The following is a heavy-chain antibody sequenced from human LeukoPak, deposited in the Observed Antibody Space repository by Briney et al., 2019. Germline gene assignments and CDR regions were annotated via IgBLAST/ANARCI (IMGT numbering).Heavy chain of an antibody. V-gene: IGHV3-30*03. CDR1: GFTFSSYG. CDR3: FAGYYDSSGSYFDY. J-gene: IGHJ4*02. CDR2: ISRDGSNK. Sequence: GRSLRLSCAASGFTFSSYGMHWVRQAPGKGLEWVAVISRDGSNKYYADSVKGRFTISRDNSKNTLYLQMNSLRVEDTAVYYCFAGYYDSSGSYFDYWGQGTLVTVSS. D-gene: IGHD3-22*01.